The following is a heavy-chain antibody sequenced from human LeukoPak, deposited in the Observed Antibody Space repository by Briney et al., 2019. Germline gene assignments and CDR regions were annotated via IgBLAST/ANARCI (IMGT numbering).Heavy chain of an antibody. D-gene: IGHD3-16*01. CDR3: VRSLGPNSQYYYYGMDV. CDR1: GFTFSSYA. J-gene: IGHJ6*02. V-gene: IGHV3-64*01. CDR2: ISSNGGST. Sequence: PGGSLRLSCAASGFTFSSYAMHWVRQAPGKGLEYVSAISSNGGSTYYANSVKGRFTISRDNSKNTLYLQMGSLRAEDMAVYYCVRSLGPNSQYYYYGMDVWGQGTTVTVSS.